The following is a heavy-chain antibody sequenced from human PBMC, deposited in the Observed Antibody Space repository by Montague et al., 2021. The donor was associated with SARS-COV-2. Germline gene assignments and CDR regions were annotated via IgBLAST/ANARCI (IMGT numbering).Heavy chain of an antibody. D-gene: IGHD2-21*01. J-gene: IGHJ2*01. CDR1: GASINNYY. CDR3: ARRGGGEVFARFMYWYFDV. CDR2: IYHSGSVTT. V-gene: IGHV4-59*13. Sequence: SETLSLTCSVSGASINNYYWGWVRQSPGKGLEWIGYIYHSGSVTTSYNPSLKSRVSISVDTSENQFSLKLTSVTAADTAVYYCARRGGGEVFARFMYWYFDVWSRGSLVTVSS.